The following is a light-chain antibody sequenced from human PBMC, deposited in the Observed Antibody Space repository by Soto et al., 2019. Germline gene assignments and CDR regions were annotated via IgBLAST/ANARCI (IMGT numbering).Light chain of an antibody. J-gene: IGKJ4*01. CDR2: ATS. V-gene: IGKV3-20*01. CDR3: QQDGTPPLT. CDR1: QSVSTSY. Sequence: EIVLTQSPGTLSLSPGERATLFCSASQSVSTSYVDWYQQRPGQAPRLLIYATSQRSTRIPARFRGIGSGIDFTLTLNRLEPEVLAVYYCQQDGTPPLTLGGGTEVEIK.